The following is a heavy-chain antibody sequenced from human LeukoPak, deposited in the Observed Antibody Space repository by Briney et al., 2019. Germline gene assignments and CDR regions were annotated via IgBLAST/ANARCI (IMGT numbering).Heavy chain of an antibody. Sequence: ASVKVSFKATVYTYTGYYSHWVRQAPGQGLEWMGWINPNSAGSKDAQKFQGRVTMTRDTSINTAYMELSRLTSDDTALYYCAREAASGTSYVHWGQGTLVTVSS. CDR2: INPNSAGS. CDR3: AREAASGTSYVH. J-gene: IGHJ4*02. CDR1: VYTYTGYY. D-gene: IGHD1-26*01. V-gene: IGHV1-2*02.